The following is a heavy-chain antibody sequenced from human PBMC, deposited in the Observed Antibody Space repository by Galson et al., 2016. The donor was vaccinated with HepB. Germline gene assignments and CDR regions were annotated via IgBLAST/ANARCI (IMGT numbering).Heavy chain of an antibody. CDR1: GGSISSSSYY. V-gene: IGHV4-39*01. D-gene: IGHD5-18*01. CDR2: IYYSGST. Sequence: TLSLTCTVSGGSISSSSYYWGWIRQPPGKGLEWIGSIYYSGSTYYNPSLQSRVTISVDTSKNQFSLKMSSVTAADTAVYYCARRFRYTYGPPYGMDVWGQETPVTVSS. J-gene: IGHJ6*02. CDR3: ARRFRYTYGPPYGMDV.